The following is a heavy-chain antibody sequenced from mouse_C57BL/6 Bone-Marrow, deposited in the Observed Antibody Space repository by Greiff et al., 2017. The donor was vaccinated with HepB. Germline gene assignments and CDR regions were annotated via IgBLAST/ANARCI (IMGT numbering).Heavy chain of an antibody. CDR3: ARGGPFAY. CDR2: ISSGSSTI. J-gene: IGHJ3*01. Sequence: EVKLIESGGGLVKPGGSLKLSCAASGFTFSDYGMHWVRQAPEQGLEWVAYISSGSSTIYYADTVKGRFTISRDNDKNTLFLQMTSLRSDDTAMYDCARGGPFAYWGQGTLVTVSA. D-gene: IGHD3-3*01. V-gene: IGHV5-17*01. CDR1: GFTFSDYG.